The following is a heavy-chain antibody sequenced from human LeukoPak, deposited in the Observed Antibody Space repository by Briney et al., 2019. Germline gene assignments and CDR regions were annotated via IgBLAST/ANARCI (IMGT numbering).Heavy chain of an antibody. CDR3: ARGSVRGAKPLFLDY. D-gene: IGHD3-10*01. Sequence: GGSLRLSCAASGFTFNNYAMSWVRQVPGKGLEWVSVISGPGVSTYYADSVKGRFIVSRDNSKNILYLQMNSLGAEDTAVYYCARGSVRGAKPLFLDYWGQGTLVTVSS. CDR2: ISGPGVST. J-gene: IGHJ4*02. V-gene: IGHV3-23*01. CDR1: GFTFNNYA.